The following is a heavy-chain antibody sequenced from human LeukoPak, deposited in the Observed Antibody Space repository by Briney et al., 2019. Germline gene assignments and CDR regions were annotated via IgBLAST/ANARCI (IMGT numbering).Heavy chain of an antibody. Sequence: SETLSLTCTVSGGSISSSSYYWGWIRQPPGKGLEWIGSIYYSGSTYYNPSLKSRVTISVDTSKNQFSLKLSSVTAADTAVYYCARRLRQQLDNWFDPWGQGTLVTVSS. CDR1: GGSISSSSYY. J-gene: IGHJ5*02. D-gene: IGHD6-13*01. V-gene: IGHV4-39*07. CDR2: IYYSGST. CDR3: ARRLRQQLDNWFDP.